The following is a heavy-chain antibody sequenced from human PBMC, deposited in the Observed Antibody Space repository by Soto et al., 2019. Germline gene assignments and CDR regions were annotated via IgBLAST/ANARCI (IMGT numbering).Heavy chain of an antibody. D-gene: IGHD1-1*01. J-gene: IGHJ4*02. CDR1: GFTFSSYG. CDR3: AKDREGSHWKPQGIDY. Sequence: GGSLRLSCAASGFTFSSYGMHWVRQAPGKGLEWVAVISYDGSNKYYADSVKGRFTISRDNSKNTLYLQMNSLRAEDTAVYYCAKDREGSHWKPQGIDYWGQGTLVTVSS. V-gene: IGHV3-30*18. CDR2: ISYDGSNK.